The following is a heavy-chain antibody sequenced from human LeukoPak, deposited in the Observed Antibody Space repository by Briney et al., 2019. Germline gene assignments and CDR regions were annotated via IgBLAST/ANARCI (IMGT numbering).Heavy chain of an antibody. D-gene: IGHD1-26*01. CDR3: ARGHSGSQPNDY. CDR2: INHSGST. J-gene: IGHJ4*02. CDR1: GGSFSGYY. Sequence: SETLSLTCAVYGGSFSGYYWSWIRQPPGKGLEWIGEINHSGSTNYNPSLKSRVTISVDTSKNQFSLELSSVTAADTAVYYCARGHSGSQPNDYWGQGTLVTVSS. V-gene: IGHV4-34*01.